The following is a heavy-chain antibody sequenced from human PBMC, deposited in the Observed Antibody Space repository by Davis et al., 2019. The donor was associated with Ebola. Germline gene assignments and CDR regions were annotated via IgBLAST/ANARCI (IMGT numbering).Heavy chain of an antibody. CDR1: EFTFSGYA. CDR2: ISWNSGSI. D-gene: IGHD6-13*01. V-gene: IGHV3-9*01. CDR3: ARAPYGSSWTSFDY. J-gene: IGHJ4*02. Sequence: SLKISCAASEFTFSGYAMHWVRQAPGKGLEWVSGISWNSGSIGYADSVKGRFTISRDNAKNTLYLQLNSLRAEDTAVYYCARAPYGSSWTSFDYWGQGTLVTVSS.